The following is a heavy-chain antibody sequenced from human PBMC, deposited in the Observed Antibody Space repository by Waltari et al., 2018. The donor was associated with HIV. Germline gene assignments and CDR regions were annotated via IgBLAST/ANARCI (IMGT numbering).Heavy chain of an antibody. V-gene: IGHV1-18*01. CDR3: ARIVRNWFDS. CDR2: ISAYNGNT. CDR1: GYNFTNYG. D-gene: IGHD2-15*01. Sequence: QVQLVQSGAEVKKPGASVKVSCKASGYNFTNYGISWVRQAPGQGLDCMGWISAYNGNTKYEKKFQDRVTMTTETSTSTAYMDLRSLRSDDTAVYYCARIVRNWFDSWGQGTLVTVSS. J-gene: IGHJ5*01.